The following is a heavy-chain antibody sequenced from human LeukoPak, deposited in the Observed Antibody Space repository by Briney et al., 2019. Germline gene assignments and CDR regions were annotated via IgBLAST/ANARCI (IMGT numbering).Heavy chain of an antibody. V-gene: IGHV1-8*02. CDR1: GYTFSSFD. CDR3: AEGLDASGRD. J-gene: IGHJ4*02. D-gene: IGHD2-15*01. CDR2: MNTNSGNT. Sequence: GASVKVSCKTSGYTFSSFDINWVRQATGQGLEWMGWMNTNSGNTGYAQKFQGRITMTRNISISTAYMELSSLRSEDTAVYYCAEGLDASGRDWGQGTLVTVSS.